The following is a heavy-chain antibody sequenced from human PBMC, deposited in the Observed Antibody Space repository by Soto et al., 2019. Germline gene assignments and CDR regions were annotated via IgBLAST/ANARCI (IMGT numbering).Heavy chain of an antibody. CDR1: GRSISRDY. CDR2: IYSSGRT. J-gene: IGHJ4*01. CDR3: ATLPHYGDPNAGF. V-gene: IGHV4-59*08. D-gene: IGHD4-17*01. Sequence: PSETLSLTCTLPGRSISRDYWSWLRQPPEQGLEWIGYIYSSGRTNYNPPLNSRLTISVDTSKNQFSLKLSSLSAADTAVYYCATLPHYGDPNAGFWGHGILVTV.